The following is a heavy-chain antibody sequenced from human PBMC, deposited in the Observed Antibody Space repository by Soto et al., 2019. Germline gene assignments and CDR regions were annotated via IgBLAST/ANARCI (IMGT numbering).Heavy chain of an antibody. CDR3: ARDLGYYASDGYFDY. CDR2: ISSSGDVI. D-gene: IGHD3-22*01. CDR1: GFTFSDYY. J-gene: IGHJ4*02. V-gene: IGHV3-11*01. Sequence: KPGGSLRLSCAASGFTFSDYYMSWIRQAPGKGLEWVSYISSSGDVIYYADSVKGRFTISRDNAKNSLYLQLNSLRAEDTAVYYCARDLGYYASDGYFDYWGQGTVVTVSS.